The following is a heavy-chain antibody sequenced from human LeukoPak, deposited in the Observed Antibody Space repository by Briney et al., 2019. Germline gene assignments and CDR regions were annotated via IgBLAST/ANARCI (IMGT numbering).Heavy chain of an antibody. CDR3: ARGPRSLFGVVIHWFDP. CDR2: INHSGST. D-gene: IGHD3-3*02. J-gene: IGHJ5*02. Sequence: SETLSLTCPVYGGSFSGYYWSWIRQPPGKGLEWIGEINHSGSTNYNPSLKSRVTISVDTSKNQFSLKLSSVTAADTAVYYCARGPRSLFGVVIHWFDPWGQGTLVTVSS. CDR1: GGSFSGYY. V-gene: IGHV4-34*01.